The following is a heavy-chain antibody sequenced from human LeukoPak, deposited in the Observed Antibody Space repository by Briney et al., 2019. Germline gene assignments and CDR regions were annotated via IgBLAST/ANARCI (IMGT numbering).Heavy chain of an antibody. CDR1: GGSISSGSYY. CDR3: ASHREDILTGYYGDY. CDR2: IYTSGST. D-gene: IGHD3-9*01. J-gene: IGHJ4*02. V-gene: IGHV4-61*02. Sequence: SETLSLTCTVSGGSISSGSYYWSWIRQPAGKGLEWIGRIYTSGSTNYNPSLKSRVTISVDTSKNQFSLKLSSVTAADTAVYYCASHREDILTGYYGDYWGQGTLVTVSS.